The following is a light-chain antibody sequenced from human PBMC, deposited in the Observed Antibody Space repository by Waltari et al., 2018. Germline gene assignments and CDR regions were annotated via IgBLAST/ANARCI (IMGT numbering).Light chain of an antibody. CDR1: SNDVGGYNS. V-gene: IGLV2-14*01. Sequence: QSALTQPATVSGSPGQSVTIFCAGTSNDVGGYNSVSWYQEHPGQAPRVIIYDGSDRPSGVSDRFSVSKSGNTASLTISGLQAEDEADYYCSSQSSNDVVLFGGGTKLTVL. CDR2: DGS. CDR3: SSQSSNDVVL. J-gene: IGLJ2*01.